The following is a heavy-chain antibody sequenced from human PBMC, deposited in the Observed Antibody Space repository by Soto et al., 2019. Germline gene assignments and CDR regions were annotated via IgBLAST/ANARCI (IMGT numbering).Heavy chain of an antibody. V-gene: IGHV3-74*01. Sequence: PGGSLRLSCAASGFTFSSDWMHWVRQAPGKGLVWVSRINTDGSGTTYADSVKGRFTISRDNAKNSLYLQMNSLRAEDTAVYYCARDHDWAFDIWGQGTMVTVSS. D-gene: IGHD3-3*01. CDR2: INTDGSGT. CDR1: GFTFSSDW. CDR3: ARDHDWAFDI. J-gene: IGHJ3*02.